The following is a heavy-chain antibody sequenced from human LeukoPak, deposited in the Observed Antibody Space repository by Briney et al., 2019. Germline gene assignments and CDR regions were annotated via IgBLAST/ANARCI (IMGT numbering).Heavy chain of an antibody. CDR3: AGPSYSSGWYLS. Sequence: GESLKISCKGSGKSFTSYWIGWVRQMPGKGLEWMGIIYPGDSDTRYGLSFQGQVTISADKSISTAYLQWSSLKASDTAMYYCAGPSYSSGWYLSWGPGTLVIVSS. CDR1: GKSFTSYW. D-gene: IGHD6-19*01. V-gene: IGHV5-51*01. J-gene: IGHJ4*02. CDR2: IYPGDSDT.